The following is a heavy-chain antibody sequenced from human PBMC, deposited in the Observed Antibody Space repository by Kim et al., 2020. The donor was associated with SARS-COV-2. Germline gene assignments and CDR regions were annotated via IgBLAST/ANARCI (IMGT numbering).Heavy chain of an antibody. Sequence: GGSLRLSCAASGFTFSSYSMNWVRQAPGKGLEWVSSISSSSSYIYYADSVKGRFTISRDNAKNSLYLQMNSLRAEDTAVYYCARGKVARGYSYGWGYYYGMDVWGQGTTVTVSS. CDR3: ARGKVARGYSYGWGYYYGMDV. J-gene: IGHJ6*02. D-gene: IGHD5-18*01. CDR1: GFTFSSYS. V-gene: IGHV3-21*01. CDR2: ISSSSSYI.